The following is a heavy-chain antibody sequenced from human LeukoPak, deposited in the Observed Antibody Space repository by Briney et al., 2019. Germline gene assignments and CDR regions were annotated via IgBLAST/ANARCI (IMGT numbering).Heavy chain of an antibody. CDR1: GGSISGYY. D-gene: IGHD2-15*01. V-gene: IGHV4-59*01. CDR3: ASVAVALPFDP. CDR2: IHYSGNT. Sequence: PSGTLSLTCTVSGGSISGYYWVWIRQTPGKGLEWIGFIHYSGNTRYNPSLKSRVTMSVDTSKNQFSLSLSSVTAADTAVYYCASVAVALPFDPWGQGILVAVSS. J-gene: IGHJ5*02.